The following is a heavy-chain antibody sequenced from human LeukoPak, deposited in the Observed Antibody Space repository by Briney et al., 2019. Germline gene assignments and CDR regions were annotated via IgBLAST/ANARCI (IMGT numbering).Heavy chain of an antibody. J-gene: IGHJ5*02. D-gene: IGHD6-13*01. Sequence: PGGSLRLSCAASGFTFSSYNMNWVRQAPGKGLEWVSSVSSGSSYIYYADSAKGRFTISRDNAKNSLYLQMNSLRAEDTAVYYCARDRSHQRRFHSSREENWFDPWGQGTLVTVSS. CDR1: GFTFSSYN. CDR2: VSSGSSYI. CDR3: ARDRSHQRRFHSSREENWFDP. V-gene: IGHV3-21*01.